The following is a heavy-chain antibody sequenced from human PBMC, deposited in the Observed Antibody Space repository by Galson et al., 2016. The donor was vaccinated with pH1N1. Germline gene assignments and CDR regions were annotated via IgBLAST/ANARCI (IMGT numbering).Heavy chain of an antibody. CDR1: GFTFDDYG. CDR3: AKASSWYGGPFDY. Sequence: SLRLSCAASGFTFDDYGMHWVRQAPGKGLEWVSGISWNRGSIGYADSMKGRFTISRDNAKNSLYLQMNSLRAEDTALYYCAKASSWYGGPFDYWGQGTLVTVSS. J-gene: IGHJ4*02. CDR2: ISWNRGSI. V-gene: IGHV3-9*01. D-gene: IGHD6-13*01.